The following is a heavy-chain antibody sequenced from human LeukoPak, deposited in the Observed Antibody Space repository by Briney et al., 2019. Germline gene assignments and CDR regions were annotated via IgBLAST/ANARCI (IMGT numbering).Heavy chain of an antibody. CDR1: GFTFTSYA. D-gene: IGHD2-8*01. CDR2: ISSSNT. V-gene: IGHV3-23*01. Sequence: GGSLRLSCIASGFTFTSYAMTWVRQAPGKGLEWVSGISSSNTYYADSVKGRFTISRHSSKNTIYLQMNNLKAQDTAVYYCSKDDCVNGICYFDKWGQGTLVTVSS. J-gene: IGHJ4*02. CDR3: SKDDCVNGICYFDK.